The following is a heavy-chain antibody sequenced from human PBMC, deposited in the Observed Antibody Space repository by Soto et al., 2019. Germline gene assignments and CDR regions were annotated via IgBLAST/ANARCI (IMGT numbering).Heavy chain of an antibody. CDR3: ANGMSGYDLFDAFDI. V-gene: IGHV3-30*18. Sequence: QVQLVESGGGVVQPGRSLRLSCAASGFTFSTYGMHWVRQAPGKGLEWVAVISYDGSKNHYADSVKGRFTISRDNSKNTLYLQMNSLRAEDTAVYYCANGMSGYDLFDAFDIWGQGTLVTDSS. J-gene: IGHJ3*02. D-gene: IGHD5-12*01. CDR1: GFTFSTYG. CDR2: ISYDGSKN.